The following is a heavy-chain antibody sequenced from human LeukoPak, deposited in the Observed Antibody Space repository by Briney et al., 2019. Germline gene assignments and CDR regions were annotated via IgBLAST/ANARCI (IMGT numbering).Heavy chain of an antibody. CDR3: ARDGPVARFDY. V-gene: IGHV4-59*06. J-gene: IGHJ4*02. D-gene: IGHD4-23*01. CDR1: GGSISSYY. CDR2: IYYSGST. Sequence: SETLSLTCTVSGGSISSYYWSWIRQPPGKGLEWIGYIYYSGSTYYNPSLKSRVTISVDTSKNQFSLKLSSVTAADTAVYYCARDGPVARFDYWGQGTLVTVSS.